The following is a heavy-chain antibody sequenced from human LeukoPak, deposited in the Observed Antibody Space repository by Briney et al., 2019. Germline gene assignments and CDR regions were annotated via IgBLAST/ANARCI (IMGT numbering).Heavy chain of an antibody. J-gene: IGHJ4*02. V-gene: IGHV4-59*08. D-gene: IGHD7-27*01. CDR2: LSYTGST. CDR3: ARLQGRGDNYLDF. CDR1: GASISNYY. Sequence: SETLSLTCAVSGASISNYYWSWILQPPGTGREWIGYLSYTGSTNYNPSLKSRVTISGDTSKNKFSLKLTSVTAADTAVYYCARLQGRGDNYLDFWGQGALVTVSS.